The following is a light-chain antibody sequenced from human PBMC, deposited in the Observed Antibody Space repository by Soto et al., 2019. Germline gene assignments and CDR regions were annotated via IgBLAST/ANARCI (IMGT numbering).Light chain of an antibody. CDR2: SAS. Sequence: EIVMTQSPATLSVSPGESATLSCRASQSVSSNFAWYQQKPGQAPRLHIYSASTRATGIPARFSGSGSGTEFTLTISSLQSEDFAVYYCQQYNNWPPVTFGPGTKVDI. J-gene: IGKJ3*01. CDR1: QSVSSN. V-gene: IGKV3-15*01. CDR3: QQYNNWPPVT.